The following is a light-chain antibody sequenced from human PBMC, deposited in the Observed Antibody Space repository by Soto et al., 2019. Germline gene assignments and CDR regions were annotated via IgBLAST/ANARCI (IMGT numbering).Light chain of an antibody. J-gene: IGKJ1*01. CDR2: GAS. CDR1: QSVSNNY. Sequence: EVVLTQSPGTLSLSPRDRATLSCRASQSVSNNYLAWYQHKPGQAPRLLIYGASKRAPGIPDRFSGSGSGPDFTLTISRLEPEDFAVYYCQQYAASPRTFGQGTLVEVK. V-gene: IGKV3-20*01. CDR3: QQYAASPRT.